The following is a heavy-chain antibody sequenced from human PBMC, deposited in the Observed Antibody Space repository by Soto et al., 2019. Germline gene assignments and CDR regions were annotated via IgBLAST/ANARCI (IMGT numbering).Heavy chain of an antibody. Sequence: PGGSLRLSCAASGFTFSSYAMHWVRQAPGKGLEWVAVISYDGSNKYYADSVKGRFTISRDNSKNTLYLQMNSLRAEDTAVYYCARDHLTEQYYDFWSGYYGKGNYYGMDVWGQGTTVTVSS. CDR1: GFTFSSYA. D-gene: IGHD3-3*01. J-gene: IGHJ6*02. V-gene: IGHV3-30-3*01. CDR3: ARDHLTEQYYDFWSGYYGKGNYYGMDV. CDR2: ISYDGSNK.